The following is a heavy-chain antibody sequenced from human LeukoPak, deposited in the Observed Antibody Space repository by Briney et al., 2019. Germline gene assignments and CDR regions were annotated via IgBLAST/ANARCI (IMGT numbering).Heavy chain of an antibody. V-gene: IGHV4-39*07. CDR2: FYYSGST. J-gene: IGHJ4*02. D-gene: IGHD2-2*01. CDR3: ARGSTRYDY. Sequence: PSETLSLTCTVSGGSISSRPYCWGWIRQPPGKGLEWLGSFYYSGSTYYKPSLKSRVTISVDTSKNQFSLKLSSVTAADTAVYFCARGSTRYDYWGQGTLVTVSS. CDR1: GGSISSRPYC.